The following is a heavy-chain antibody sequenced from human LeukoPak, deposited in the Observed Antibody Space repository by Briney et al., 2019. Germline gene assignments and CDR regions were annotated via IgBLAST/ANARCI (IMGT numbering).Heavy chain of an antibody. CDR2: ISAYNGNT. V-gene: IGHV1-18*01. CDR1: GYSFTSYA. D-gene: IGHD6-13*01. Sequence: GASVKVSCKASGYSFTSYAINWVRQAPGQGLEWVGWISAYNGNTDYAQKLQDRVTMTTDSSTSTAYMELRSLTSDDTAVYYCARDPLRSTWSGYYNALDVWGQGTTVTVSS. J-gene: IGHJ6*02. CDR3: ARDPLRSTWSGYYNALDV.